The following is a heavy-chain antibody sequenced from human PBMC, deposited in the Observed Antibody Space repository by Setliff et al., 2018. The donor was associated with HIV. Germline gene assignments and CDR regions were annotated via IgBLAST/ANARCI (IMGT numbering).Heavy chain of an antibody. J-gene: IGHJ6*03. D-gene: IGHD3-22*01. V-gene: IGHV1-69*10. CDR2: IFPNLDIP. CDR1: RDIFSSYA. Sequence: SVKVSCKASRDIFSSYAINWVRQAPGQGLDWMGGIFPNLDIPNYAQKFQGRVTITADESTSTAYMELNNLKFEDTAVYYCARARRDSYDRGRRNHYYIDVWGKGTTVTVSS. CDR3: ARARRDSYDRGRRNHYYIDV.